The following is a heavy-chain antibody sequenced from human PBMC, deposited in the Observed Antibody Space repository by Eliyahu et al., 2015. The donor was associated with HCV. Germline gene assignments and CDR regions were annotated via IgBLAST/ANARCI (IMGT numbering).Heavy chain of an antibody. CDR2: IYYSGST. J-gene: IGHJ4*02. Sequence: QVQLQESGPGLVKPSETLSLTCTXSGGSISSYYWSWIRQPPGKGLEWIGYIYYSGSTNYNPSLKSRVTISVDTSKNQFSLKLSSVTAADTAVYYCARDGDGGYFYWGQGTLVTVSS. CDR3: ARDGDGGYFY. D-gene: IGHD1-26*01. CDR1: GGSISSYY. V-gene: IGHV4-59*01.